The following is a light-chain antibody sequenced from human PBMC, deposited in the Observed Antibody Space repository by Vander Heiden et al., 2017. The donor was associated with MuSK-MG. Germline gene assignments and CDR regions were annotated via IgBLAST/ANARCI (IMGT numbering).Light chain of an antibody. CDR2: EDN. J-gene: IGLJ2*01. Sequence: NFMHPQPHSASEPPGKAVTNPCPRSSGSIASNYVQWYQQHPGSSPTTVIYEDNQRPSGVPDRFSGSIDSSSNSASLTISGLKTEDEADYYCQSYDSSNVVFGGGTKLTVL. CDR3: QSYDSSNVV. CDR1: SGSIASNY. V-gene: IGLV6-57*01.